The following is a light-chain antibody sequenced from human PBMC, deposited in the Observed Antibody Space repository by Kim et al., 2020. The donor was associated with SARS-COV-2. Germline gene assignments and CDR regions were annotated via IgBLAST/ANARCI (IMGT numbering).Light chain of an antibody. Sequence: PEKTASIHCSGYKLGDKYVSWYQQRPGPSPVVVIYQDNQRPSGIPERFSGSNSGNTATLTISGTQAMDEADYYCQAWDSSTHNYVFGAGTKVTVL. CDR3: QAWDSSTHNYV. V-gene: IGLV3-1*01. J-gene: IGLJ1*01. CDR1: KLGDKY. CDR2: QDN.